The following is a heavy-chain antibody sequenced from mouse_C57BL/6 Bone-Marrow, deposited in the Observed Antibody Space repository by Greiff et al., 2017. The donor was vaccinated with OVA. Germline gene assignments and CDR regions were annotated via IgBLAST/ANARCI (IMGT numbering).Heavy chain of an antibody. CDR2: ISTLAYST. D-gene: IGHD2-3*01. V-gene: IGHV5-15*01. Sequence: EVQGVESGGGLVQPGGSLKLSCAASGFTFSDYGMAWVRQAPRRGPEWVAFISTLAYSTYYADTVTGRFTISRENAKNTLYMEMSSLRSEDTAMYYCARLLDGYFPFAYWGQGTLVTVSA. J-gene: IGHJ3*01. CDR1: GFTFSDYG. CDR3: ARLLDGYFPFAY.